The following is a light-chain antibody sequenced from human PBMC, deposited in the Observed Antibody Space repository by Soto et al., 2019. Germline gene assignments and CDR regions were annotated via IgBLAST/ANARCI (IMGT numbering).Light chain of an antibody. CDR2: GAS. V-gene: IGKV3-15*01. Sequence: EIVMTQSPATLSLSPGETATLSCSPIQSVHSNLAWFQQHPGQAPRLLIYGASSRATGIPVRFSGSGSGTEFTLTISSLQPEDFAVYYCQQYTDWPWGTFGGGTKVDIK. J-gene: IGKJ4*01. CDR3: QQYTDWPWGT. CDR1: QSVHSN.